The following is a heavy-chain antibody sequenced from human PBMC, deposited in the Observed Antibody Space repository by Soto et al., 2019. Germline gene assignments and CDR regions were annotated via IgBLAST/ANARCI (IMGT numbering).Heavy chain of an antibody. CDR1: GGSFSGYY. CDR2: IIHSGST. J-gene: IGHJ4*02. Sequence: SETLSLTCAVYGGSFSGYYWSWIRQPPGKGLEWIAQIIHSGSTNYNLSLKSRVTMSMDTSKNQFSLRLTSVTAADTAVYFCAREPLAHSYFDLWGQGTLVTVSS. V-gene: IGHV4-34*12. CDR3: AREPLAHSYFDL.